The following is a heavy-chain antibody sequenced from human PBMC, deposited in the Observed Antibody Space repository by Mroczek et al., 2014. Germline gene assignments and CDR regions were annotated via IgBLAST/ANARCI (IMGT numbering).Heavy chain of an antibody. CDR1: GYTFTSYY. V-gene: IGHV1-46*03. D-gene: IGHD3-3*01. J-gene: IGHJ4*02. Sequence: VQLVESGAEVKKPGASVKVSCKASGYTFTSYYMHWVRQAPGQGLEWMGIINPSGGSTSYAQKFQGRVTMTRDTSTSTVYMELSSLRSEDTAVYYCARDSDYDFWSGRGGIDYWGQGTLVTVSS. CDR2: INPSGGST. CDR3: ARDSDYDFWSGRGGIDY.